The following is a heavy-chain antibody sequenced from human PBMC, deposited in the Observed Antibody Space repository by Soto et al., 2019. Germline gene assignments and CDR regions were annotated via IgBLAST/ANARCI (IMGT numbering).Heavy chain of an antibody. D-gene: IGHD3-22*01. Sequence: LRLSCAASGFTFSSYGMHWVRQAPGKGLEWVAVISYDGSNKYYADSVKGRFTISRDNSKNTLYLQMNSLRAEDTAVYYCAKDGGFITMIVVVPYSYRMDVWGQGTTVTVSS. J-gene: IGHJ6*02. CDR1: GFTFSSYG. CDR3: AKDGGFITMIVVVPYSYRMDV. CDR2: ISYDGSNK. V-gene: IGHV3-30*18.